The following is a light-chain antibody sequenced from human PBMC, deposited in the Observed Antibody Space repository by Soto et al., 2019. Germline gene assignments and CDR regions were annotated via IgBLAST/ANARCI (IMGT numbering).Light chain of an antibody. J-gene: IGKJ1*01. CDR1: QRVSSN. CDR3: QQYHNWWT. Sequence: EIVMTQSPATLSVAPGERATLSCRASQRVSSNLAWYQQKPGQAPRLLIYESSTRATGIPARFSGSGSGTEFTLTISSLQSEDFAVYYCQQYHNWWTFGQGTKVDI. V-gene: IGKV3-15*01. CDR2: ESS.